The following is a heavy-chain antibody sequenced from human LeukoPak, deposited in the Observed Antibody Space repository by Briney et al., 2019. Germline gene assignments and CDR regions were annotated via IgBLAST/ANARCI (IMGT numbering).Heavy chain of an antibody. V-gene: IGHV3-48*04. Sequence: GGSLRLSCEASALTFSSYWMSWVRQAPGKGLEWVSYIVGSSSNIYYADSVKGRFTISRDNAKNSLYLQMDSLRAEDTAVYYCATDSPETAAFDYWGQGTLVTVSS. CDR1: ALTFSSYW. J-gene: IGHJ4*02. CDR3: ATDSPETAAFDY. CDR2: IVGSSSNI. D-gene: IGHD1-1*01.